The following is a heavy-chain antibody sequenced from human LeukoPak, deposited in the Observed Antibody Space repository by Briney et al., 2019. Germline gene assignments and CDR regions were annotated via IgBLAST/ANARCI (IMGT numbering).Heavy chain of an antibody. Sequence: GGSLRLSCAVSGFTFSDHCMEWVRQAPGKGLEWVGRIRKKGNSYTTEYAASVRGRFTISRDDSKNSVYLQMNSLKTEETAVYYCAREAAAGTGRDYWGQGTLVTVSS. J-gene: IGHJ4*02. D-gene: IGHD6-13*01. CDR1: GFTFSDHC. V-gene: IGHV3-72*01. CDR2: IRKKGNSYTT. CDR3: AREAAAGTGRDY.